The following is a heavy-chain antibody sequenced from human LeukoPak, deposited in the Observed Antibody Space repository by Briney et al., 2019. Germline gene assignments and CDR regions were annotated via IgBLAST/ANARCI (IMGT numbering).Heavy chain of an antibody. D-gene: IGHD3-22*01. CDR1: GFTFSSYW. V-gene: IGHV3-7*01. Sequence: GGSLRLSCAASGFTFSSYWMSWVRQAPGKGLEWVANIKQDGSEKYYVDSVKGRFTISRDNAKNSLYLQMNSLRAEDTAVYYCARGNRLNTMIVPFDYWGQGTLVTVSS. J-gene: IGHJ4*02. CDR3: ARGNRLNTMIVPFDY. CDR2: IKQDGSEK.